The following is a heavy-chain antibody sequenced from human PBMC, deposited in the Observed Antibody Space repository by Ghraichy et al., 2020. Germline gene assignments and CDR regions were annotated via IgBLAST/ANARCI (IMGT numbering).Heavy chain of an antibody. V-gene: IGHV3-23*01. Sequence: GGSLRLSCAASGFTFSNYAMSWVRQAPGKGLEWVSDISGSGNSTYYAASVKGRFTISRDNSKNTLYLQMNSLRADDTAVYFCARDPRTTMVNPIEYFQYWGQGTLVTVSS. CDR1: GFTFSNYA. CDR3: ARDPRTTMVNPIEYFQY. CDR2: ISGSGNST. J-gene: IGHJ1*01. D-gene: IGHD4-23*01.